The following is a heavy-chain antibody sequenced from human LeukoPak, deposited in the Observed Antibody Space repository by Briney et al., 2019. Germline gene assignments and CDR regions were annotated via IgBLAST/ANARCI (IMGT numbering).Heavy chain of an antibody. CDR2: ISGGGST. V-gene: IGHV3-23*01. CDR1: GFTFSSYD. D-gene: IGHD1-26*01. Sequence: GGSLRLSCAASGFTFSSYDMSWVRQAPGKGLEWVSSISGGGSTYYADSAKGRFTISRDNSKTTLYLQMNSLRAEDTAVYYCAKTFYSGSYLGFDYWGQGTLVTVSS. J-gene: IGHJ4*02. CDR3: AKTFYSGSYLGFDY.